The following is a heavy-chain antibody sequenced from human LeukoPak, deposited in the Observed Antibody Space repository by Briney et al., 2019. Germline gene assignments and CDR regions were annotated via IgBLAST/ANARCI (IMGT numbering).Heavy chain of an antibody. Sequence: PSETLSLTCTDSGGSISSYYWSWIPPPPEKGLEWIGRIYTSGSTHYNPSLKSRVTIPVDKSKNQFSLQLSSVTAADTAVYYCARATRWVPFDDWGQGTLVSVSS. J-gene: IGHJ4*02. CDR1: GGSISSYY. V-gene: IGHV4-4*07. CDR2: IYTSGST. D-gene: IGHD4-23*01. CDR3: ARATRWVPFDD.